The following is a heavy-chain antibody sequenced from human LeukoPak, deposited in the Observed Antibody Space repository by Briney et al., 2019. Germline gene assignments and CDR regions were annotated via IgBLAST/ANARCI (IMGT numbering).Heavy chain of an antibody. CDR1: GGTFSSYA. CDR2: IIPIFDTA. Sequence: SVKVSCKASGGTFSSYAISWVRQAPGQGLEWMGGIIPIFDTANYAQKFQGRVTITADESTSTAYMELSSLRSEDTAVYYCARGPDIVVVTAPIYYYYGMDVWGQGTTVTVSS. J-gene: IGHJ6*02. D-gene: IGHD2-21*02. CDR3: ARGPDIVVVTAPIYYYYGMDV. V-gene: IGHV1-69*13.